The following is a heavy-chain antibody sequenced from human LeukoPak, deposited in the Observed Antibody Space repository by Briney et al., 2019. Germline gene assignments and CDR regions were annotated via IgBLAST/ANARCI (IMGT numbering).Heavy chain of an antibody. CDR3: ARGTGHSSGYYSVDPGDYGMDV. V-gene: IGHV4-4*02. CDR1: GGSISSSNW. D-gene: IGHD3-22*01. Sequence: PSETLSLTCAVSGGSISSSNWWSWVRQPPGKGLEWIGEIYHSGSTNYNPSLKSRVTISVDKSKNQFSLKLSSVTAADTAVYYCARGTGHSSGYYSVDPGDYGMDVWGQGTTVTVSS. J-gene: IGHJ6*02. CDR2: IYHSGST.